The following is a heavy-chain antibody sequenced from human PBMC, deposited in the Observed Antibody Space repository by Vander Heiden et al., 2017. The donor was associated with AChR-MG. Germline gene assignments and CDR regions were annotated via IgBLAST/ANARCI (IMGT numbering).Heavy chain of an antibody. J-gene: IGHJ6*02. CDR2: IRYDGSNK. CDR3: AKAQYYDFWSGMDV. Sequence: QVQLVESGGGGVQPGGSLRPPCAASGFTFSSYGMHWVRQAPGKGLEWVAFIRYDGSNKYYADSVKGRFTISRDNSKNTLYLQMNSLRAEDTAVYYCAKAQYYDFWSGMDVWGQGTTVTVSS. D-gene: IGHD3-3*01. CDR1: GFTFSSYG. V-gene: IGHV3-30*02.